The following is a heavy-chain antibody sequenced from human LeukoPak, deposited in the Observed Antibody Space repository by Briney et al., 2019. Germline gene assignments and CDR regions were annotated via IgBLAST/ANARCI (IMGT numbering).Heavy chain of an antibody. D-gene: IGHD3-3*01. CDR1: GFTFATYA. V-gene: IGHV3-23*01. Sequence: PGGSLRLSCAASGFTFATYAMSWVRQAPGKGLEWVSGISGSGDSTYYTDSVKGRFTISRDNPKNTLYLQMNSLRAEDTAMYYCATDSLGIFGRTWGQGTLVTVSS. CDR2: ISGSGDST. J-gene: IGHJ5*02. CDR3: ATDSLGIFGRT.